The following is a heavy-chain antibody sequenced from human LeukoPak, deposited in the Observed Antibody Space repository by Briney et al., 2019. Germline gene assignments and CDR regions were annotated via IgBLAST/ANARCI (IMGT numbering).Heavy chain of an antibody. Sequence: GASVTVSCKASGYTFTGYYMHWVRQAPGQGLEWMGWINPNSGGTNYAQKSQGRVTMTRDTSISTAYMELSRLRSDDTAVYYCARETYCSGGSCYSCDYWGQGTLVTVSS. D-gene: IGHD2-15*01. J-gene: IGHJ4*02. CDR3: ARETYCSGGSCYSCDY. CDR2: INPNSGGT. CDR1: GYTFTGYY. V-gene: IGHV1-2*02.